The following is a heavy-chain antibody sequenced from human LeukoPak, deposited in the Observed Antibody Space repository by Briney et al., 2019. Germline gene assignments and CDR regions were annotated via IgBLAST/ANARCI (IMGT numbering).Heavy chain of an antibody. CDR3: ARASWWFGNYYYMDV. D-gene: IGHD2-8*02. Sequence: SETLSLTCTVSGGSISSYYWSWIRQPPGKGLEWIGYIYYSGSTNYNPSLKSRVAISVDTSKNQFSLKLSSVTAADTAVYYCARASWWFGNYYYMDVWGKGTMVTISS. V-gene: IGHV4-59*01. CDR2: IYYSGST. CDR1: GGSISSYY. J-gene: IGHJ6*03.